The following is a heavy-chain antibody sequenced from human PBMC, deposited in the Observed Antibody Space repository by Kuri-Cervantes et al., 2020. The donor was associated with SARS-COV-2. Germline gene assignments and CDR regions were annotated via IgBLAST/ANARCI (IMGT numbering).Heavy chain of an antibody. J-gene: IGHJ6*02. CDR3: ARDRVVPAATTKNYYYYYGMDV. CDR1: GFTFSSYA. D-gene: IGHD2-2*01. CDR2: ISSNGGST. Sequence: GESLKISCSASGFTFSSYAMHWVRQAPGKGLEHVSAISSNGGSTYYADSVKGRFTISRDNSKNTLYLQMNSLRAEDTAVYYCARDRVVPAATTKNYYYYYGMDVWGQGTTVTVSS. V-gene: IGHV3-64*04.